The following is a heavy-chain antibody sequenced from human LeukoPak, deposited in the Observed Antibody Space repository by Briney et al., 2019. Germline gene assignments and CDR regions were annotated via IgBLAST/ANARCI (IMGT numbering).Heavy chain of an antibody. CDR2: INPNSGDT. CDR1: GYIFTGYY. V-gene: IGHV1-2*02. D-gene: IGHD2-21*02. CDR3: ARDGVFRFEVGDVYYYYMDV. J-gene: IGHJ6*03. Sequence: ASVKVSCKASGYIFTGYYIHWVRQAPGQGLEWMGWINPNSGDTKYAQKFQGRVTMARDTSNNTVYMDLTRLIFDDTAMYYCARDGVFRFEVGDVYYYYMDVWGKGTTVIISS.